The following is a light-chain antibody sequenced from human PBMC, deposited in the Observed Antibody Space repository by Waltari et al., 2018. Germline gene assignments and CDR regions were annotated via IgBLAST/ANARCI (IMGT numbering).Light chain of an antibody. CDR2: PDS. V-gene: IGLV2-23*01. Sequence: QSALTQPASVSGSPGQSITISCPGPSSDFGSYKLVSWYQQQPGNAPRLMIYPDSTRPSGSSNRFSGSKSGNTASLTISGLQAEDEAAYYCCSYAGSSTVKFGEGTYLTVL. CDR1: SSDFGSYKL. J-gene: IGLJ2*01. CDR3: CSYAGSSTVK.